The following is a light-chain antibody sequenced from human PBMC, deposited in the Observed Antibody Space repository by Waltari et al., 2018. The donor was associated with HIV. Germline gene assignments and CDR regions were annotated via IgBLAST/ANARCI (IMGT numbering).Light chain of an antibody. J-gene: IGLJ1*01. CDR3: CSYAGSSTHV. V-gene: IGLV2-23*02. CDR1: SRAVWRYEL. CDR2: EVS. Sequence: QSALTQLASVSGSPGQSITISCTGPSRAVWRYELASWYQKHPDKAPKLMIYEVSKRPSGVSNRVSGSKSGNTASLTISGLQAEDEADYYCCSYAGSSTHVFGGGTKVTVL.